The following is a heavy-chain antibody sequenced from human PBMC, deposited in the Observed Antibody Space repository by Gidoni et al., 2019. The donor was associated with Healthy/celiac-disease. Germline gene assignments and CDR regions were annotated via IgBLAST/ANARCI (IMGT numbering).Heavy chain of an antibody. CDR1: GGSISSYY. CDR3: ARLQEATVVTPNWYFDL. V-gene: IGHV4-59*08. Sequence: QVQLQESGPGLVKPSETLSLTCTVSGGSISSYYWSWIRQPPGKGLEWIGYIYYSGSTNYNPSLKSRVTISVDTSKNQFSLKLSSVTAADTAVYYCARLQEATVVTPNWYFDLWGRGTLVTVSS. D-gene: IGHD4-17*01. J-gene: IGHJ2*01. CDR2: IYYSGST.